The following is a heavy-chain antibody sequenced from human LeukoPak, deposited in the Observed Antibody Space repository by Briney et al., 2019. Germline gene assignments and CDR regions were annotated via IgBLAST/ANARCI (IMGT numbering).Heavy chain of an antibody. CDR2: INPNSGGT. D-gene: IGHD2-2*01. V-gene: IGHV1-2*02. J-gene: IGHJ5*02. CDR1: GYTFTGYY. CDR3: ARGSMACSSSSCYYGGHWFDP. Sequence: ASLKVSCKASGYTFTGYYMHWVRQAPGQGLEWMGWINPNSGGTNYAQKFQGRVTMTRDTSISKAYMELSRMRSDDTAVYYCARGSMACSSSSCYYGGHWFDPWGQGTLVTVSS.